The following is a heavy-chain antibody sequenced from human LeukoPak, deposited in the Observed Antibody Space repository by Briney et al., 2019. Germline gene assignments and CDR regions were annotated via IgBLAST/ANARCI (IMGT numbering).Heavy chain of an antibody. Sequence: GGSLRLSCAASGFTFSSYEMNWVRQAPGKGLEWVSYISSSGSTIYYADSVKGRFTISRDKAKNSLYLQMNSPRAEDTAVYYCARGAEYCSSTSCYVYYYYGMDVWGQGTTVTVSS. J-gene: IGHJ6*02. CDR2: ISSSGSTI. CDR3: ARGAEYCSSTSCYVYYYYGMDV. V-gene: IGHV3-48*03. CDR1: GFTFSSYE. D-gene: IGHD2-2*01.